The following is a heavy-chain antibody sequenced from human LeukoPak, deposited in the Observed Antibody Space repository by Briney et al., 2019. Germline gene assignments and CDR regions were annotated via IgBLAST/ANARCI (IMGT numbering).Heavy chain of an antibody. J-gene: IGHJ4*02. CDR1: GFTFDDYA. Sequence: GGSLRLSCAASGFTFDDYAMHWVRQAPGKGLEWVSGISWNSGSIGYADSVKGRFTISRDNAKNSLYLQMNSLRAEDTAVYYCAKPMTTVTTRPTYGGEFDYWGQGTLVTVSS. V-gene: IGHV3-9*01. CDR3: AKPMTTVTTRPTYGGEFDY. CDR2: ISWNSGSI. D-gene: IGHD4-17*01.